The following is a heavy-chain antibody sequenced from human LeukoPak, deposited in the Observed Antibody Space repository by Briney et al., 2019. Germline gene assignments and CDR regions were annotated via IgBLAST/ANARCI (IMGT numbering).Heavy chain of an antibody. CDR2: VHLSGRT. CDR1: GGSISSTNW. CDR3: AREGGPYRPLDY. Sequence: SGTLSLTCGVSGGSISSTNWWTWVRQPPREGLEWIGEVHLSGRTNYNPSLESRVTMSVDMSENHISLKLTSVTAADTAVYYCAREGGPYRPLDYSGQGTLVTVSS. J-gene: IGHJ4*02. V-gene: IGHV4-4*02.